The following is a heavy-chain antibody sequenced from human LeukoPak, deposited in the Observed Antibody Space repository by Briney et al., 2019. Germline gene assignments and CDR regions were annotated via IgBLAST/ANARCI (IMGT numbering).Heavy chain of an antibody. J-gene: IGHJ3*02. Sequence: SETLSLTCTVSGGSISSSSYYWGWIRQPPGKGLEWIGSIYYSGSTYYNPSLKSRVTISVDTSKNQFSLKLSSVTAADTAVYYCAREIGYCSSTSCRDAFDIWGQGTMVTVSS. V-gene: IGHV4-39*02. CDR1: GGSISSSSYY. CDR2: IYYSGST. D-gene: IGHD2-2*03. CDR3: AREIGYCSSTSCRDAFDI.